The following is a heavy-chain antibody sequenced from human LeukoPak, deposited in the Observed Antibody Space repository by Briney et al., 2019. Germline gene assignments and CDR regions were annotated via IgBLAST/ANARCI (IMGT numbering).Heavy chain of an antibody. V-gene: IGHV3-53*01. J-gene: IGHJ6*02. Sequence: GGSLRLSCAASGFTVSSNYMNWVRQAPGKGLEWVSVIYSGGSTFYTDSVKGRFTVSRDNSKNTLYLQMSSLKAEDTAVYYCAKALAAVAPYGMDVWGQGTTVIVSS. D-gene: IGHD6-13*01. CDR2: IYSGGST. CDR1: GFTVSSNY. CDR3: AKALAAVAPYGMDV.